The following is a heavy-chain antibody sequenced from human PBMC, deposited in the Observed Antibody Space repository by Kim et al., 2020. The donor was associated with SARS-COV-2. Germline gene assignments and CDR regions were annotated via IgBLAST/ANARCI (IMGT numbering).Heavy chain of an antibody. D-gene: IGHD3-10*01. CDR1: GGSISSYY. V-gene: IGHV4-4*07. Sequence: SETLSLTCTVSGGSISSYYWSWIRQPAGKGLEWIGRIYTSGSTNYNPSLKSRVTMSVDTSKNQFSLKLSSVTAADTAVYYCARDTRSSITMVRGFRVHYYYMDVWGQGTTVTVSS. CDR3: ARDTRSSITMVRGFRVHYYYMDV. J-gene: IGHJ6*03. CDR2: IYTSGST.